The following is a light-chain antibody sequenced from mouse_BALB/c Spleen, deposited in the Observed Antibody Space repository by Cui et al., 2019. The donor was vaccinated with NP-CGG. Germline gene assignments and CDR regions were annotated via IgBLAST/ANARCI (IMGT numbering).Light chain of an antibody. V-gene: IGLV1*01. CDR1: TGAVTTSNY. CDR3: ALWYSNHWV. J-gene: IGLJ1*01. CDR2: GTN. Sequence: QAVMNQESALTTSPGEIVTLTCRSSTGAVTTSNYANWVQEKADHLFTGLIGGTNNRAPGVPARFSGSLIGDKAALTITGAQTEDEAIYFCALWYSNHWVFGGGTKLTVL.